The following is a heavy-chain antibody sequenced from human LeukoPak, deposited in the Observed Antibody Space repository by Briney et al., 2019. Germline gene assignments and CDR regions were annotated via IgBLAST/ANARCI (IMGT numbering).Heavy chain of an antibody. Sequence: PSETLSLTCTVSGGSISSYYWSWIRQPPGKGLEWIGYIYYSGSTNYNPSLKNRVTISVDTSKNQFSLKLSSVTAADTAVYYCARGFYHYDYWGQGTLVTVSS. J-gene: IGHJ4*02. D-gene: IGHD5/OR15-5a*01. CDR2: IYYSGST. CDR1: GGSISSYY. V-gene: IGHV4-59*01. CDR3: ARGFYHYDY.